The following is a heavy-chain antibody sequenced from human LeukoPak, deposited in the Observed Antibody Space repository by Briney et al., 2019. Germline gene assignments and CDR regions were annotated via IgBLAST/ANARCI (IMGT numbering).Heavy chain of an antibody. Sequence: GGSLRLSCAASGFTFTGSAMHWVRQASGKGLEWVGNIRSKVDNYATGYAASVKGRFTISIDDSQNTAYLQLNSLKTEDTAVYYCVGRCTSCARYFDLWGRGTLVTVSS. J-gene: IGHJ2*01. CDR2: IRSKVDNYAT. CDR3: VGRCTSCARYFDL. V-gene: IGHV3-73*01. D-gene: IGHD2-2*01. CDR1: GFTFTGSA.